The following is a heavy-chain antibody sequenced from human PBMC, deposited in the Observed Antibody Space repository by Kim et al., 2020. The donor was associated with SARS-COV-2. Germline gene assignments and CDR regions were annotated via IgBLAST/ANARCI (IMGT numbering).Heavy chain of an antibody. CDR2: ISGSGATT. Sequence: GGSLRLSCAASGFTFSNYGMSWVRQAPGKGLEWVSGISGSGATTYYADSVKGRFTISRDNSKNTLYLQMNSLRAEDTAVYYCAKDSRVGNPWGQGTLVTVSS. V-gene: IGHV3-23*01. CDR3: AKDSRVGNP. J-gene: IGHJ5*02. CDR1: GFTFSNYG.